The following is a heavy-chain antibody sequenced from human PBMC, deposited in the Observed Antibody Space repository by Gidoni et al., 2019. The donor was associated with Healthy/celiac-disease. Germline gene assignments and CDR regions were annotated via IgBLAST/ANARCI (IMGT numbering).Heavy chain of an antibody. CDR2: IKQDGSEK. D-gene: IGHD6-25*01. V-gene: IGHV3-7*01. CDR3: ATQIPASYYGMDV. J-gene: IGHJ6*02. Sequence: EVQLVESGGVLVQPGGSLRLSCAASGLTFSIYWMSWVRQAPGKGLEWGANIKQDGSEKYYVDSVKGRFTISRDNAKISLYLQMNSLRAEDTAVYYCATQIPASYYGMDVWGQGTTVTVSS. CDR1: GLTFSIYW.